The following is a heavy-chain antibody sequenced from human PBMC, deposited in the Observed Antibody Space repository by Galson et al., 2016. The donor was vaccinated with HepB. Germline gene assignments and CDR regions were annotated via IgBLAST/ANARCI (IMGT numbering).Heavy chain of an antibody. V-gene: IGHV3-30*18. D-gene: IGHD3-9*01. CDR1: GFTFSNYG. Sequence: SLRLSCAASGFTFSNYGMHWVRQAPGKGLDWVAAISYDGSNKYYADSVKGRFTISRDNSKNTLYLQMNSLRAEDTAVYYCAKNDILTGYSAFDYWGQGTLVTVSS. J-gene: IGHJ4*02. CDR2: ISYDGSNK. CDR3: AKNDILTGYSAFDY.